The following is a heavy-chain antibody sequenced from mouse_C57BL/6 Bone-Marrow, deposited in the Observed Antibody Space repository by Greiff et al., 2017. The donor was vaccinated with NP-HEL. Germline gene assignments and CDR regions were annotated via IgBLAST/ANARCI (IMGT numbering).Heavy chain of an antibody. Sequence: QVQLQQSGAELVRPGTSVKVSCKASGYAFTNYLIEWVKQRPGQGLEWIGVINPGSGGTNYNEKFKGKATLTADKSSSTAHMQLSSLTSEDSAVYFCARSLRWFFAYWGQGTLVTVSA. D-gene: IGHD2-9*01. CDR3: ARSLRWFFAY. V-gene: IGHV1-54*01. J-gene: IGHJ3*01. CDR2: INPGSGGT. CDR1: GYAFTNYL.